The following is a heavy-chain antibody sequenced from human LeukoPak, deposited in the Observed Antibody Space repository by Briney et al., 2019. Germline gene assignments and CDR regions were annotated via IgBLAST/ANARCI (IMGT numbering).Heavy chain of an antibody. D-gene: IGHD6-19*01. CDR1: GYTFTGYY. J-gene: IGHJ4*02. V-gene: IGHV1-2*02. CDR3: ARVLSPGITVAGLGVADY. CDR2: INPNSGGT. Sequence: GASVKVSCKASGYTFTGYYMHWARQAPGQGLEWMGWINPNSGGTNYAQKFQGRVTMTRDTSISTAYMELRSLRSDDTALYYCARVLSPGITVAGLGVADYWGQGTLVTVSS.